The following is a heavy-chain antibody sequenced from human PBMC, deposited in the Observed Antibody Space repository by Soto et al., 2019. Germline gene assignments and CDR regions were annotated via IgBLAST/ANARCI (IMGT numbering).Heavy chain of an antibody. D-gene: IGHD5-18*01. CDR2: INSDGSST. CDR3: AGDDGPDTAMVTGYYYGMDV. J-gene: IGHJ6*02. Sequence: GGSLRLSCAASGFTFSSYWMHWVRQAPGKGLVWVSRINSDGSSTSYADSVKGRFTISRDNAKNTLYLQMNSLRAEDTAVYYCAGDDGPDTAMVTGYYYGMDVWGQGTTVTVSS. CDR1: GFTFSSYW. V-gene: IGHV3-74*01.